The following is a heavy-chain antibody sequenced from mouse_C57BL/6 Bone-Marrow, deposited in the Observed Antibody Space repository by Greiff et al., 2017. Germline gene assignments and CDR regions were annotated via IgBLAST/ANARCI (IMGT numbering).Heavy chain of an antibody. CDR2: IYPGDGDT. CDR1: GYSFSSYG. J-gene: IGHJ2*01. V-gene: IGHV1-80*01. CDR3: ARGSTYDY. D-gene: IGHD1-1*01. Sequence: QVQLKESGAELVKPGASLKISCKASGYSFSSYGMNWVKQRPGKGLEWIGQIYPGDGDTNYNGMFKGKATLTADKSSCTAYKQLSSLNSENSAVYYCARGSTYDYWGQGTTLTVSS.